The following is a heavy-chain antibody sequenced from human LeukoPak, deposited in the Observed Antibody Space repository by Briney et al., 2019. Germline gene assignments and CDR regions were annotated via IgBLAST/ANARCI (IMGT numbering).Heavy chain of an antibody. CDR1: GFTFSTYE. Sequence: GGSLRLSCAASGFTFSTYEMNWVRQAPGKGLEWVSYITSSGSTIYYADSVKGRFTISRDNSKNTLYLQMNSLRAEDTAVYYCARVKTEAGTYYYYYYMDVWGKGTTVTISS. CDR2: ITSSGSTI. CDR3: ARVKTEAGTYYYYYYMDV. J-gene: IGHJ6*03. V-gene: IGHV3-48*03. D-gene: IGHD6-19*01.